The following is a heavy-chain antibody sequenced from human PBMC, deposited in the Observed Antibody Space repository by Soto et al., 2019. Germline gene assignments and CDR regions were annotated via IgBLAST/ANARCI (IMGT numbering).Heavy chain of an antibody. Sequence: EVQLVESGGGLVKPGGSLRLSCAASGFTFSSYSMNWVRQAPGKGLEWVSSISSSSSYIYYADSVKGRFTISRDNAKNSLYLQMNSLRAEDTAVYYCARDRGSIGDYYGSGSYYTQTKYYFDYWGQGTLVTVSS. CDR3: ARDRGSIGDYYGSGSYYTQTKYYFDY. CDR2: ISSSSSYI. D-gene: IGHD3-10*01. J-gene: IGHJ4*02. V-gene: IGHV3-21*01. CDR1: GFTFSSYS.